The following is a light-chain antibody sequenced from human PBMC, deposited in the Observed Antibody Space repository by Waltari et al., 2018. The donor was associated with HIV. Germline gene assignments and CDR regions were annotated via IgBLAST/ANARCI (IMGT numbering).Light chain of an antibody. CDR3: QHYDSYPWT. J-gene: IGKJ1*01. CDR2: EAF. V-gene: IGKV1-5*03. Sequence: DIEMTQSPSTLSASIGDRVTITCQASQSISNWLAWYQHRPGKAPKLLIYEAFTLQAGVPSRFSGSSSGTEFTLTISSLQPDDFATYYCQHYDSYPWTFGQGTNVDMK. CDR1: QSISNW.